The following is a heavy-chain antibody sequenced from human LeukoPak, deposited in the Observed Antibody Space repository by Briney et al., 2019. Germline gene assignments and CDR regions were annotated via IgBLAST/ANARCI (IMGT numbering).Heavy chain of an antibody. CDR3: ARDQSYYGSGSYINWFDP. D-gene: IGHD3-10*01. Sequence: NPSETLSLTCSVSGGSIRSTTYYWGWIRQPPGKGLEWIGSIYYSGNTYYSPSLKSRVTISVDTSKNQFSLKLSSVTAADTAVYYCARDQSYYGSGSYINWFDPWGQGTLVTVSS. V-gene: IGHV4-39*07. CDR2: IYYSGNT. CDR1: GGSIRSTTYY. J-gene: IGHJ5*02.